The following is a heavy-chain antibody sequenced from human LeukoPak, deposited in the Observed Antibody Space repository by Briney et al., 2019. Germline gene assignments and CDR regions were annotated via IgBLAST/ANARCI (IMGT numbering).Heavy chain of an antibody. Sequence: SETLSLTCAVYGGSFSGYYWSWIRQPPGKGLEWIGEINHSGSTNYNPSLKSRVTISVDTSKNQSSLKLSSVTAADTAVYYCARTGYCSGGSCYSAPYYYYYMDVWGKGTTVTVSS. J-gene: IGHJ6*03. V-gene: IGHV4-34*01. CDR1: GGSFSGYY. CDR3: ARTGYCSGGSCYSAPYYYYYMDV. D-gene: IGHD2-15*01. CDR2: INHSGST.